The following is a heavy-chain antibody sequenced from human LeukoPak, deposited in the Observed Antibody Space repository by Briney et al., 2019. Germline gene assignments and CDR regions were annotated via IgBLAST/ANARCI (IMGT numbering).Heavy chain of an antibody. D-gene: IGHD1-26*01. CDR1: GFTVSSNY. J-gene: IGHJ6*02. CDR3: ASSEQVPYYYGMDV. CDR2: IYSGGST. V-gene: IGHV3-66*02. Sequence: PGGSLRLSCAASGFTVSSNYMSWVRQAPGKGLEWVSVIYSGGSTYYADSVKGRFTISRDNSKNMLYPQMNSLRAEDTAVYYCASSEQVPYYYGMDVWGQGTTVTVSS.